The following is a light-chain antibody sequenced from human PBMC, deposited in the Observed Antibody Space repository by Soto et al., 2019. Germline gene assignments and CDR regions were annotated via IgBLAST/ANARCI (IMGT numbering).Light chain of an antibody. CDR2: EVS. CDR1: SSDVGGYNY. Sequence: QSALTQPASVSGSPGQSITISCTGTSSDVGGYNYVSWYQQHPGKAPKPLIYEVSNRPSGVSNRFTASKSGNTASLTISGLQAEDEADYYCNSYTSSTTLVFGGGTKLTVL. CDR3: NSYTSSTTLV. V-gene: IGLV2-14*01. J-gene: IGLJ2*01.